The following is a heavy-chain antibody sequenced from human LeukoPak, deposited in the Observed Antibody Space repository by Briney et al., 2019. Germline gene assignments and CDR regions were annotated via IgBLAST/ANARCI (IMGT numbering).Heavy chain of an antibody. J-gene: IGHJ4*02. CDR1: GYTFIDYS. CDR3: ASHEGTDYSIDY. CDR2: IHPADSHT. V-gene: IGHV5-51*01. Sequence: GESLKISCKGSGYTFIDYSIAWVRQMPGKGLEWMGFIHPADSHTTYSPSLQGQVTFSADKSTNTAYLQWSSLKASDTAMYYCASHEGTDYSIDYWGQGTLVTVSS. D-gene: IGHD4-11*01.